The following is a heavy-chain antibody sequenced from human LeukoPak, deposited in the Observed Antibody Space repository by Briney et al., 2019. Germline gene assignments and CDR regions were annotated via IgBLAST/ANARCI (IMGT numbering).Heavy chain of an antibody. Sequence: GGSLRLSCAASGFTFSNHAMSWVGQAPGKGLEWVSGISGSGGSTYYTDSVGRFSISRDNSNNTLYLQMTSLRAEDTAVYYCAKEGRGMGAATIDYWGQGTLVTVSS. CDR3: AKEGRGMGAATIDY. V-gene: IGHV3-23*01. CDR2: ISGSGGST. J-gene: IGHJ4*02. D-gene: IGHD1-26*01. CDR1: GFTFSNHA.